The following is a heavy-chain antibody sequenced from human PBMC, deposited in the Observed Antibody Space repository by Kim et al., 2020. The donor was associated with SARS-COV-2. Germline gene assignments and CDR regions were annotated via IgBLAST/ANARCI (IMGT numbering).Heavy chain of an antibody. CDR3: ARDGSDYDSSGLDY. CDR2: ISYDGSNK. J-gene: IGHJ4*02. CDR1: GFTFSSYA. D-gene: IGHD3-22*01. V-gene: IGHV3-30*04. Sequence: GGSLRLSCASSGFTFSSYAMHWVRQAPGKGLEWVAVISYDGSNKYYADSVKGRFTISRDNSKNTLYLQMNSLRAEDTAVYYCARDGSDYDSSGLDYWGQGTLVTVSS.